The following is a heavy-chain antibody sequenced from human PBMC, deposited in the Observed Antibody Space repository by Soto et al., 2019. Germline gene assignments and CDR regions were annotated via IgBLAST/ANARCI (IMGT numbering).Heavy chain of an antibody. D-gene: IGHD2-2*01. Sequence: QITLKESGPTLVKPTQTLTLTCTFSGFSLSADGVGVGWIRQPPGKALEWLALIYWDDDQRYSPPLKTGLTITKDTSKNQVVLTMTNMDPVDTATYYCAHAYGGTSWPNDAFDVWGQGTVVTVSS. CDR3: AHAYGGTSWPNDAFDV. J-gene: IGHJ3*01. V-gene: IGHV2-5*02. CDR1: GFSLSADGVG. CDR2: IYWDDDQ.